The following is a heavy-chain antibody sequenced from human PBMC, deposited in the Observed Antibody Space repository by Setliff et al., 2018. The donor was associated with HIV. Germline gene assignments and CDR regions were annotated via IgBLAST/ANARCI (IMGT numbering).Heavy chain of an antibody. CDR3: ARASEDSSGWYGNYYYYMDV. CDR1: GSTFSSYR. D-gene: IGHD6-19*01. J-gene: IGHJ6*03. V-gene: IGHV3-7*01. Sequence: PGGSLRLSCAASGSTFSSYRMSWVRQAPGKGPEWVANIKQDGSEKYYVDSVKGRFTISRDNAKNSLYLQMNSLRAEDTAVYYCARASEDSSGWYGNYYYYMDVWGKGTTVTVSS. CDR2: IKQDGSEK.